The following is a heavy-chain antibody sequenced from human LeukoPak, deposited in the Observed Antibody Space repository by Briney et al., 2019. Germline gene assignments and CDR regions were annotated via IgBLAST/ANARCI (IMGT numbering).Heavy chain of an antibody. D-gene: IGHD6-19*01. Sequence: SETLSLTCTVSGGSISSGNYYWSWIRQPAGKGLEWIGRIWTDGVTSYKPSLRSRVTISVDTSKNQFSLKLSSVTAADTAVYYCASPYSSGWYDRFGYFQHWGQGTLVTVSS. CDR1: GGSISSGNYY. J-gene: IGHJ1*01. CDR3: ASPYSSGWYDRFGYFQH. V-gene: IGHV4-61*02. CDR2: IWTDGVT.